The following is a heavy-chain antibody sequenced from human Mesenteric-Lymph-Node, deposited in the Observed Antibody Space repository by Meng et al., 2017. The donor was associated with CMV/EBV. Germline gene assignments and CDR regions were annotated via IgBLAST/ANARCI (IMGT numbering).Heavy chain of an antibody. CDR1: EFTFSDYR. V-gene: IGHV3-21*06. D-gene: IGHD3-10*02. CDR3: ARDVRGSDYYYGMDV. CDR2: ISVTSAYI. J-gene: IGHJ6*02. Sequence: GESLKISCAAFEFTFSDYRMNWVRQAPGKGLEWISHISVTSAYIDYADSVKGRFTISRDNAKNLLFLQMNSLRAEDTAVYYCARDVRGSDYYYGMDVWGQGTTVTVSS.